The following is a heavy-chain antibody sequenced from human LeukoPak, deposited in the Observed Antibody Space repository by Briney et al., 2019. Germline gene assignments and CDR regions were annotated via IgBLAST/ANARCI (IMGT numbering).Heavy chain of an antibody. D-gene: IGHD4-17*01. CDR3: ARTPTTVTSPIDY. CDR1: GFTFSSYS. V-gene: IGHV3-21*01. Sequence: GGSLRLSCAASGFTFSSYSMNWVRQAPGKGLEWVSSISSSSSYIYYADSVKGRFTISRDNAKNSLYLQMNSLRAEDTAMYYCARTPTTVTSPIDYWGQGTLVTVSS. CDR2: ISSSSSYI. J-gene: IGHJ4*02.